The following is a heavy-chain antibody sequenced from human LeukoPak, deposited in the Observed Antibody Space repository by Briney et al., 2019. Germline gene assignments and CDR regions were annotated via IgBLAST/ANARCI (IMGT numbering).Heavy chain of an antibody. CDR2: INSDGSWT. V-gene: IGHV3-74*01. Sequence: GGSLRLACAASGNYWMHWVRQAPGKGLVWVSHINSDGSWTSYADSVKGRFTIFKDNAKNTVYLQMDSLRAEDTAVYYCVSFYETYWGRGTLVTVSS. CDR3: VSFYETY. D-gene: IGHD2/OR15-2a*01. CDR1: GNYW. J-gene: IGHJ4*02.